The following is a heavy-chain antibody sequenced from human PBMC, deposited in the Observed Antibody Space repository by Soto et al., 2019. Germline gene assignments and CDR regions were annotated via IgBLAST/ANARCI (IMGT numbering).Heavy chain of an antibody. Sequence: QVQLVQSGAEVKKPGSSVKVSCKASGGTFSSYAISWVRQAPGQGLEWMGGIIPIFGTANYAQKVQGRVTITADESTSTAYMEVSSLRSEDTAVYYCARDREITMVRGGRYYFDYWGQGTLVTVSS. CDR3: ARDREITMVRGGRYYFDY. V-gene: IGHV1-69*01. CDR1: GGTFSSYA. J-gene: IGHJ4*02. CDR2: IIPIFGTA. D-gene: IGHD3-10*01.